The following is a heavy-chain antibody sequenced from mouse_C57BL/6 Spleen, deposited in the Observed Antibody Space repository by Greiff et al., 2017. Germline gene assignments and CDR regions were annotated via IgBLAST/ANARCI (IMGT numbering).Heavy chain of an antibody. CDR2: IDPSDSET. J-gene: IGHJ2*01. CDR3: ARRVYYGYDEYYFDY. D-gene: IGHD2-2*01. V-gene: IGHV1-52*01. Sequence: VKLQQPGAELVRPGSSVKLSCKASGYTFTSYWMHWVKQRPIQGLEWIGNIDPSDSETHYNQKFKDKATLTVDKSSSTAYMQLSSLTSEDSAVYYCARRVYYGYDEYYFDYWGQGTTLTVSS. CDR1: GYTFTSYW.